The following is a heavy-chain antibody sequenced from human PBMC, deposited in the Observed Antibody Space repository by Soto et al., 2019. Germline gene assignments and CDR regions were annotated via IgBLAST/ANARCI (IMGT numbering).Heavy chain of an antibody. J-gene: IGHJ4*02. Sequence: ASVKVSCKASGYTFTSYDINWVRQAPGQGLEWMGWISAYNGNTNYAQKLQGRVTMTRDTSTSTAYMELRSLRSDDTAVYYCARVRCSGGSCYSGYWGQGTLVTVSS. D-gene: IGHD2-15*01. CDR2: ISAYNGNT. V-gene: IGHV1-18*01. CDR3: ARVRCSGGSCYSGY. CDR1: GYTFTSYD.